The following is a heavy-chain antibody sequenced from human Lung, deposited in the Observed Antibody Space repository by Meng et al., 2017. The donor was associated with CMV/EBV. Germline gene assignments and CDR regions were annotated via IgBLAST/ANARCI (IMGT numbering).Heavy chain of an antibody. V-gene: IGHV1-46*01. D-gene: IGHD3-10*01. J-gene: IGHJ4*02. CDR1: GYTFTSYY. CDR3: ASGWGGDYYDN. Sequence: ASVKVSCKASGYTFTSYYMHWVRQAPGQGLEWMGIINPSGGSTSYAQKFQGRVTVTRDTSMSTVYMELSSLRSEDTAVYYCASGWGGDYYDNWGQGTLVTVSS. CDR2: INPSGGST.